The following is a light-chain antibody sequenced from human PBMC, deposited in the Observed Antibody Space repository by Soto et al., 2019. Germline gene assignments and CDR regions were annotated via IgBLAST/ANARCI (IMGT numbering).Light chain of an antibody. J-gene: IGKJ5*01. CDR1: QDITNF. Sequence: DIQMTQSPSSLSASVGDRVTMTCQASQDITNFLNWYQHKPGRAPKLLIYAASTLQSGVPSRFSGSGSGTDFAFTISSLQPEDIATYYCQQYDILLTFGQGTRLEIK. CDR3: QQYDILLT. V-gene: IGKV1-33*01. CDR2: AAS.